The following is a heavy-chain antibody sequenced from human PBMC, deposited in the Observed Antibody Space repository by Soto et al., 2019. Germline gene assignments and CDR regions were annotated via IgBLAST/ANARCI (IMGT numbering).Heavy chain of an antibody. V-gene: IGHV3-11*01. CDR1: GFTFGDYY. D-gene: IGHD6-13*01. Sequence: QVQLVESGGGLVKPGGSLRLSCAASGFTFGDYYMTWLRQAPGKGLEWVSFIGNRGTGIYYADSVKGRFTIFRDNAKNSLYLQMNSLRVEDTAMYYCARDLRAVGMASRFDPWGQGTLVTVSS. J-gene: IGHJ5*02. CDR2: IGNRGTGI. CDR3: ARDLRAVGMASRFDP.